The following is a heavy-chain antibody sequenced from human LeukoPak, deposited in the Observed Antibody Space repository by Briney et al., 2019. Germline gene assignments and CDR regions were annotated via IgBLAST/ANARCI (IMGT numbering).Heavy chain of an antibody. Sequence: GESLKISCKGSGYFFTNYWIAWVRQMPGKGLEWMGIIYPGDSDTRYSPSFQGQVTISADKSVSTAYLQWSSLKASDTAMFFCARQAVGPTAYYIDYWGQGTLVTVSS. CDR2: IYPGDSDT. J-gene: IGHJ4*02. CDR1: GYFFTNYW. CDR3: ARQAVGPTAYYIDY. D-gene: IGHD1-26*01. V-gene: IGHV5-51*01.